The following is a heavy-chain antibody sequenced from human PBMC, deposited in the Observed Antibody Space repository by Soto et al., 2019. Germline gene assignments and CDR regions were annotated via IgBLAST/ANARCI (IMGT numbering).Heavy chain of an antibody. V-gene: IGHV4-34*01. CDR3: ARVLRYFDWLLSH. D-gene: IGHD3-9*01. CDR1: GGSFSGYY. Sequence: SETLSLTCAVYGGSFSGYYWSWIRQPPGKGLEWIGEINHSGSTNYNPSLKSRVTISVDTSKNQFSLKLSSVTAADTAVYYCARVLRYFDWLLSHGGQGTLVT. J-gene: IGHJ4*02. CDR2: INHSGST.